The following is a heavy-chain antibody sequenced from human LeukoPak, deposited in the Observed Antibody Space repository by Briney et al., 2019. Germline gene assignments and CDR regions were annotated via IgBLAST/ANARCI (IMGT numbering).Heavy chain of an antibody. CDR3: ASLGEAPDRDFDY. CDR1: GYTFTGYY. Sequence: ASVTVSFKASGYTFTGYYMHWVRQAPGQGLEWMGRINPNSGGSNYAQKFQGRVTMTRDTSISTAYMELSRLRSDDTAVYYCASLGEAPDRDFDYWGQGTLVTVSA. J-gene: IGHJ4*02. CDR2: INPNSGGS. D-gene: IGHD3-16*01. V-gene: IGHV1-2*06.